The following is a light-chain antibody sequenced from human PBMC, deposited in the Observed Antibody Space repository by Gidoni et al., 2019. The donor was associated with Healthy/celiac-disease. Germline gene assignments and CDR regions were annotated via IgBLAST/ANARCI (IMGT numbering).Light chain of an antibody. CDR1: QSISSW. V-gene: IGKV1-5*03. Sequence: DILMTTSPSTLSASVGDRVTITCRASQSISSWLAWYQQKPGKAHKLLIYKASSLESGVPSRFSGSGSGTEFTLTIRSLQPDDFATYYCQQYNSYPLTFXGXTKVEIK. CDR3: QQYNSYPLT. CDR2: KAS. J-gene: IGKJ4*01.